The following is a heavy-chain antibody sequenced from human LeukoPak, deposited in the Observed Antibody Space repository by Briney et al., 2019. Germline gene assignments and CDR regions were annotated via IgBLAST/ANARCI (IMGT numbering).Heavy chain of an antibody. J-gene: IGHJ3*01. D-gene: IGHD3-22*01. CDR2: IKQDGSDK. CDR1: GFTFSTYW. V-gene: IGHV3-7*04. CDR3: ARGGHYSDSGGYYHDAFDF. Sequence: GGSLRLSCAASGFTFSTYWMAWVRQTPGKGLEWVANIKQDGSDKYYVDSVKGRFTISGDNAKNSLYLQMNGLRAEDTALYYCARGGHYSDSGGYYHDAFDFWGRGTVVTVSS.